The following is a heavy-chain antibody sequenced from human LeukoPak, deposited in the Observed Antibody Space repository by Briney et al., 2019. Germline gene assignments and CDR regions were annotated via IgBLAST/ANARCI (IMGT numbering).Heavy chain of an antibody. Sequence: PGGSLRLSRAASGFTFSSYSMNWVRQTPGKGLEWVSSISSSSSYIYYGDSVKGRFTISRDNAKNSLYLQMNSLRAEDTAVYYCAKDLSGSYWVDFDYWGRGTLVTVSS. V-gene: IGHV3-21*01. CDR2: ISSSSSYI. J-gene: IGHJ4*02. D-gene: IGHD1-26*01. CDR1: GFTFSSYS. CDR3: AKDLSGSYWVDFDY.